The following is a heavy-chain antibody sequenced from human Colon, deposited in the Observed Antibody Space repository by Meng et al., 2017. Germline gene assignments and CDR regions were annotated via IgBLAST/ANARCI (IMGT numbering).Heavy chain of an antibody. D-gene: IGHD1-26*01. CDR3: AGDKRGSYCFYN. CDR1: GFTFSDQH. V-gene: IGHV3-72*01. J-gene: IGHJ4*02. CDR2: SREKGNSYTT. Sequence: GESLKISCAASGFTFSDQHMDWVRLAPGRGLEWVGRSREKGNSYTTEYAASVKGRFFISRDESSNSLYLQMNGLKTEDTAMYYCAGDKRGSYCFYNWGQGTLVTVSS.